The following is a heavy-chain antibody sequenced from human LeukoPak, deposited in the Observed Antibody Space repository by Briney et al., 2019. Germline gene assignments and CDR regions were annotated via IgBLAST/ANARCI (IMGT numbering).Heavy chain of an antibody. V-gene: IGHV4-59*01. D-gene: IGHD6-19*01. J-gene: IGHJ5*02. CDR3: ARDRKQWLRGPFDP. Sequence: SETLSLTCTVSGGSISSYYWSWIRQPPGKGLEWIGYIDYSGSTNYNPSLKSRVTISVDTSKKQFSLKLSSVTAADTAVYYCARDRKQWLRGPFDPWGQGTLVTVSS. CDR1: GGSISSYY. CDR2: IDYSGST.